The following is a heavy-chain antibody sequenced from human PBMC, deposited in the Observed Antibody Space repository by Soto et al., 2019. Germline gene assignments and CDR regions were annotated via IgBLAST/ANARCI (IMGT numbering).Heavy chain of an antibody. V-gene: IGHV3-15*01. CDR2: IKSKTDGGTT. Sequence: GGSLRLSCAASGFTFSNAWMSWVRQAPGKGLEWVGRIKSKTDGGTTDYAAPVKGRFTISRDDSKNTLYLQMNSLKTEDTAVYYCTRWYNWNDGGFDAFDIWGQGTMVTVSS. D-gene: IGHD1-20*01. CDR1: GFTFSNAW. J-gene: IGHJ3*02. CDR3: TRWYNWNDGGFDAFDI.